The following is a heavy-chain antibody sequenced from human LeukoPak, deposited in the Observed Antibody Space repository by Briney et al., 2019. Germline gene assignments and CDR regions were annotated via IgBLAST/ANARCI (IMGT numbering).Heavy chain of an antibody. CDR3: ARDRETNYYYYGMDV. CDR1: GGTFSSYA. V-gene: IGHV1-69*05. CDR2: IIPIFGTA. Sequence: SVKVSCKASGGTFSSYAISWVRQAPGQGLEWMGGIIPIFGTANYAQKFQGRVTMTRDTSTSTVYMELSSLRSEDTAVYYCARDRETNYYYYGMDVWGQGTTVTVSS. J-gene: IGHJ6*02.